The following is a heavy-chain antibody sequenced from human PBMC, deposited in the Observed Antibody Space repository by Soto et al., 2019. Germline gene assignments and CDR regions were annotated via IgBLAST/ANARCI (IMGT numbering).Heavy chain of an antibody. CDR3: ARDPNWNRDPDVTHYYYYCMDV. D-gene: IGHD1-20*01. CDR1: GGTFSSYA. CDR2: IIPIFGTA. J-gene: IGHJ6*02. Sequence: QVQLVQSGAEVKKPGSSVKVSCKASGGTFSSYAISWVRQAPGQGLEWMGGIIPIFGTANYAQKFQGRVTLTADASTSTAYMELSSLRSEDTALYYCARDPNWNRDPDVTHYYYYCMDVWGQGTTVTVSS. V-gene: IGHV1-69*01.